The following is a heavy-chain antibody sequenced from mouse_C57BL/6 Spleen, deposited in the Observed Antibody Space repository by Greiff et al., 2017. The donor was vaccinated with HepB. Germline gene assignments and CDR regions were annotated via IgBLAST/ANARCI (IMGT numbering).Heavy chain of an antibody. D-gene: IGHD2-4*01. Sequence: EVKLMESGEGLVKPGGSLKLSCAASGFTFSSYAMSWVRQTPEKRLEWVAYISSGGDYIYYADTVKGRFTISRDNARNTLYLQMSSLKSEDTAMYYCTRSLYDYDVRYAMDYWGQGTSVTVSS. CDR2: ISSGGDYI. CDR3: TRSLYDYDVRYAMDY. V-gene: IGHV5-9-1*02. J-gene: IGHJ4*01. CDR1: GFTFSSYA.